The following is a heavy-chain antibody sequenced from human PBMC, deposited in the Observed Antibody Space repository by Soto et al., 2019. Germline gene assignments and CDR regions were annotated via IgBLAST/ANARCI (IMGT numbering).Heavy chain of an antibody. Sequence: SETLSLTCAGSGGSISSGGYSWSWIRQPPGKGLEWIGYIYHSGSTYYNPSLKSRVTISVDRSKNQFSLKLSSVTAADTAVYYCVSYGSGTYYSGYSFDFWSQGSLVIVSS. D-gene: IGHD3-10*01. CDR1: GGSISSGGYS. V-gene: IGHV4-30-2*01. J-gene: IGHJ4*02. CDR2: IYHSGST. CDR3: VSYGSGTYYSGYSFDF.